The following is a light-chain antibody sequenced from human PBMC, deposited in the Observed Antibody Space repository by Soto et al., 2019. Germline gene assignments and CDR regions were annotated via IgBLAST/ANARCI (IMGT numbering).Light chain of an antibody. J-gene: IGKJ3*01. CDR2: GAS. CDR1: QTVNSPY. Sequence: EIVLTQSPGTLSLSPGERSTLPCRTSQTVNSPYLAWYQQKPGQAPRLLISGASTRATGIPDRFSVSGSGTEFTLTISRLESEDFAVYYCYQHETSPPTFGPGTKVDVK. CDR3: YQHETSPPT. V-gene: IGKV3-20*01.